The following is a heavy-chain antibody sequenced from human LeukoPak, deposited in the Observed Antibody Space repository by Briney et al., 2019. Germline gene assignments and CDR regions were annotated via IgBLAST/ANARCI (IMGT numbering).Heavy chain of an antibody. D-gene: IGHD6-19*01. J-gene: IGHJ4*02. Sequence: GGSLRLSCAASGFTFSTFWMTWVRQAPGKGLEWVANINQGGSEKYYVDSVKGRFTISRDNANNSLYLQMNNLRAEGTAVYYCARDGGWYGSAYWGQGTLVTVSS. CDR3: ARDGGWYGSAY. CDR2: INQGGSEK. V-gene: IGHV3-7*03. CDR1: GFTFSTFW.